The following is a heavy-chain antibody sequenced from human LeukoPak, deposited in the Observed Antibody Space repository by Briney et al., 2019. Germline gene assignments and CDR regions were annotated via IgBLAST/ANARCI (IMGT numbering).Heavy chain of an antibody. V-gene: IGHV6-1*01. CDR1: GDSFSSNSAA. D-gene: IGHD1-1*01. J-gene: IGHJ5*02. CDR2: IYYGSKWYN. CDR3: ARTKYNWNPPPSWFDP. Sequence: SQTLSLTCAISGDSFSSNSAAWNWIRQSPSRGLEWLGRIYYGSKWYNDYAVSVKSRITINPDTSKNQFSLQLNSVTPEDTAVYYCARTKYNWNPPPSWFDPWGQGNLVTVSS.